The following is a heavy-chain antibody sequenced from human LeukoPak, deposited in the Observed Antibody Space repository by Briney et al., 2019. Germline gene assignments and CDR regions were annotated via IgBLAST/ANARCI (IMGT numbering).Heavy chain of an antibody. CDR2: ICGSGGST. V-gene: IGHV3-23*01. J-gene: IGHJ3*02. D-gene: IGHD3-10*01. Sequence: SGGSLRLSCAASGFTFSSHGMTWVRQAPGKGLEWVSAICGSGGSTYYADSVKGRSTISRDNSKNTLYLQMNSMRAEDTAVYYCAKFGLAGSGRYHDAFDIWGQGTMVTVSS. CDR3: AKFGLAGSGRYHDAFDI. CDR1: GFTFSSHG.